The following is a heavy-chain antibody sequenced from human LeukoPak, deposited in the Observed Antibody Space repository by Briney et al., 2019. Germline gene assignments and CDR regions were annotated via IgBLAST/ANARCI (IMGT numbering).Heavy chain of an antibody. D-gene: IGHD6-13*01. V-gene: IGHV3-23*01. CDR2: ISGSGGST. CDR1: GGSISSYY. Sequence: ETLSLTCTVSGGSISSYYWSWIRQPPGKGLEWVSAISGSGGSTYYADSVKGRFTISRDNSKNTLYLQMNSLRAEDTAVYYCAKDPSRYIAAAGTYHYWGQGTLVTVSS. CDR3: AKDPSRYIAAAGTYHY. J-gene: IGHJ4*02.